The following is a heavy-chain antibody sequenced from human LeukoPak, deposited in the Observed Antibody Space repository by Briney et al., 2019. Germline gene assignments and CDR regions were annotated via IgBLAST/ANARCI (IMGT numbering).Heavy chain of an antibody. D-gene: IGHD4-17*01. CDR1: GFXFSSYG. Sequence: GGSLRLSCAASGFXFSSYGIHWVRQAPGKGREWVAVISYDGSNKYYADSVKGRFTISRDNSKNTLYLQMNSLRAEDAAVYYCAKPHGESDWYFDLWGRGTLVTVSS. CDR2: ISYDGSNK. J-gene: IGHJ2*01. V-gene: IGHV3-30*18. CDR3: AKPHGESDWYFDL.